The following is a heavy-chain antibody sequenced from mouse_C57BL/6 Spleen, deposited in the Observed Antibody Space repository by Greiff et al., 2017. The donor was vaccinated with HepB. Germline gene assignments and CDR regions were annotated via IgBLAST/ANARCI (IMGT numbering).Heavy chain of an antibody. CDR1: GYTFTSYW. Sequence: QVQLKQPGAELVKPGASVKLSCKASGYTFTSYWMHWVKQRPGQGLEWIGMIHPNSGSTNYNEKFKSKATLTVDKSSSTAYMQLSSLTSEDSAVYYCARNVGREPYAMDYWGQGTSVTVSS. V-gene: IGHV1-64*01. J-gene: IGHJ4*01. D-gene: IGHD4-1*01. CDR3: ARNVGREPYAMDY. CDR2: IHPNSGST.